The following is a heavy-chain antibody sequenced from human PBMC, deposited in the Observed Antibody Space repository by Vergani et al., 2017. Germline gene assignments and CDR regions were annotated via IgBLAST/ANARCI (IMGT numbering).Heavy chain of an antibody. CDR3: ARSTDYPDDYVSSDYFRRTLDV. CDR1: GYTFTNYD. CDR2: MNPNSGNT. J-gene: IGHJ6*03. D-gene: IGHD4/OR15-4a*01. Sequence: QVPLVQSGAEVKKPGASVKVSCKASGYTFTNYDIYWVRQATGQGLEWMGWMNPNSGNTGYAQKFQGRVTMTRNTSINTAYMELSRLSFEDAAVYYCARSTDYPDDYVSSDYFRRTLDVWGKGTTVTVS. V-gene: IGHV1-8*01.